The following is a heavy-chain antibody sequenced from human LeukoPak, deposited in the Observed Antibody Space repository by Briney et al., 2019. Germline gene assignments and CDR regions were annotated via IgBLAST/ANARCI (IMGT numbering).Heavy chain of an antibody. J-gene: IGHJ2*01. D-gene: IGHD3-22*01. V-gene: IGHV4-59*01. CDR3: ARALFRYDSSSRSLHWYFDL. CDR1: GGSISSYY. Sequence: PSETLSLTCTASGGSISSYYWTWIRQPPGKGLEWIGYIYRSESTNYNPSLKSRVTIPEETSKNQFSLKLTSVTAADTAVYFCARALFRYDSSSRSLHWYFDLWGRGTLVTVSS. CDR2: IYRSEST.